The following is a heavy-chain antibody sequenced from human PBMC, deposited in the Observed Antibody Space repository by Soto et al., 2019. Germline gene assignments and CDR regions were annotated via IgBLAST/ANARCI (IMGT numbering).Heavy chain of an antibody. Sequence: SETLSLTCTVTGGSIWSYYWSWIRQPPGKGLEWIGYIYYSGITNYNPSLKSRVTISVDTSKNQFSLKLSSVTAADTAVYYCASPGYSSSSGYDFWGQGTLVTVSS. CDR1: GGSIWSYY. CDR3: ASPGYSSSSGYDF. D-gene: IGHD6-6*01. V-gene: IGHV4-59*01. J-gene: IGHJ4*02. CDR2: IYYSGIT.